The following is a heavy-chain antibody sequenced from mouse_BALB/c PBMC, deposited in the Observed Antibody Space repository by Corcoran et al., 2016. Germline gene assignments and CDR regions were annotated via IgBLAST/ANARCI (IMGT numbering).Heavy chain of an antibody. Sequence: EVLLQQSGPELVQPGASVKIPCKASVYTFTDYNMDWVKQSHGKSLEWIGDINPNNGGTIYNQKFKGKATLTVDKSSSTAYMELRSLTSEDTAVYYCARTLLRPAMYYWGQGTSVTVSS. CDR2: INPNNGGT. CDR3: ARTLLRPAMYY. D-gene: IGHD2-4*01. CDR1: VYTFTDYN. J-gene: IGHJ4*01. V-gene: IGHV1-18*01.